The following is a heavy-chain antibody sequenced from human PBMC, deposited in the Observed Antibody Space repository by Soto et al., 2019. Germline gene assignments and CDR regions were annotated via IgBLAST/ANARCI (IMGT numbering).Heavy chain of an antibody. CDR2: VNPSGGST. CDR1: GYTFTSYY. CDR3: AREEGLGLAAAANNWFDP. V-gene: IGHV1-46*03. D-gene: IGHD6-13*01. J-gene: IGHJ5*02. Sequence: ASVKVSCKASGYTFTSYYMHWVRQAPGQGLEWMGIVNPSGGSTSYALKFQGRVTMTRDTSTSTVYMELSSLRSEDTAVYYCAREEGLGLAAAANNWFDPWGQGTLVTVSS.